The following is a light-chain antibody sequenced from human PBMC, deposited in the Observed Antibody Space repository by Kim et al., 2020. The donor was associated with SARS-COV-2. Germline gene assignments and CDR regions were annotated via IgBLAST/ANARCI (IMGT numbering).Light chain of an antibody. CDR1: QSISSY. V-gene: IGKV1-39*01. J-gene: IGKJ2*01. Sequence: DIQMTQPPSSLSASVGDRVTITCRASQSISSYLYWYQQKPGKAPKLLIYAASSLQSGVPSRFSGSGSGTDFTLTISTLQPEDFATYYCQLSYSTPDIFGKGTKLEI. CDR3: QLSYSTPDI. CDR2: AAS.